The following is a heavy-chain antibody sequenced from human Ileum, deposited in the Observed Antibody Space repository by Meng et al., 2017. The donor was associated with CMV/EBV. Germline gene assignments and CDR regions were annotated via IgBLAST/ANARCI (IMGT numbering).Heavy chain of an antibody. CDR1: GGSFSDYR. CDR2: INHSGIT. V-gene: IGHV4-34*01. CDR3: ARDRRDRRDGHNYADAFDI. D-gene: IGHD5-24*01. J-gene: IGHJ3*02. Sequence: QGRLWPTAAGLLQPSGTLSLTCAVYGGSFSDYRWTWIRQPPGKGLEWIGEINHSGITNYNPSLKSRVIISVDTSKNQFSLRLSSVTAADTAVYYCARDRRDRRDGHNYADAFDIWGQGTMVTVSS.